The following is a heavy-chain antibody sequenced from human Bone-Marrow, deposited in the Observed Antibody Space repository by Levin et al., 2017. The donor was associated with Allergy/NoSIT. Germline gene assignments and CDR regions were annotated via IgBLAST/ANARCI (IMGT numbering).Heavy chain of an antibody. CDR2: ISYSGTNT. J-gene: IGHJ4*02. D-gene: IGHD6-13*01. CDR3: AREGYLGSRLAHNDFDY. Sequence: KPGGSLRLSCAASGFTFSSYVMNWVRQAPGKGLEWVSSISYSGTNTYYAESVKGRFTISRDNAKDSLYLQMNSLRDEDTAVYYCAREGYLGSRLAHNDFDYWGPGTLVTVSS. V-gene: IGHV3-21*01. CDR1: GFTFSSYV.